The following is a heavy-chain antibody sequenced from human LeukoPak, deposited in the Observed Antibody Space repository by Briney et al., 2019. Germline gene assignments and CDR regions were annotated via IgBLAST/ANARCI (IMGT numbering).Heavy chain of an antibody. CDR2: IYYSGST. Sequence: SETLSLTWTVSGGSISSYYWSWIRQPPGKGLEWIGYIYYSGSTNYNPSLKSRVTISVDTSKNQFSLKLSSVTAADTAVYYCARDNAGFSRNYYYYGMDVWGQGTTVTVSS. D-gene: IGHD2/OR15-2a*01. V-gene: IGHV4-59*01. CDR1: GGSISSYY. J-gene: IGHJ6*02. CDR3: ARDNAGFSRNYYYYGMDV.